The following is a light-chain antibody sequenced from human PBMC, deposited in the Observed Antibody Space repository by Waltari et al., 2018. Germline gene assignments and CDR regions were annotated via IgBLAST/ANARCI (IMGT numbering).Light chain of an antibody. J-gene: IGKJ2*01. CDR1: RSVGGW. CDR3: QQYNDLYS. V-gene: IGKV1-5*01. Sequence: DIQITQSPSALSASVGDTVIFNCRTSRSVGGWMAWFQQKPDKAPRLLIYEASSLADGVPSRFSGSGSATEFTLTISGLQPDDFATYYCQQYNDLYSFGRGTKLEI. CDR2: EAS.